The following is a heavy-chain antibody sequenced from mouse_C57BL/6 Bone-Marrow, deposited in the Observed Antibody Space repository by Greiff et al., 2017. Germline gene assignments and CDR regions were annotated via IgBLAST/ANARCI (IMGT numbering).Heavy chain of an antibody. V-gene: IGHV1-55*01. CDR1: GYTFTSYW. D-gene: IGHD2-1*01. J-gene: IGHJ3*01. CDR3: ARGDGNYAY. CDR2: IYPGSGST. Sequence: QVHVKQPGAELVKPGASVKMSCKASGYTFTSYWLTWVKQRPGQGLEWIGDIYPGSGSTNYNEKFKSKATLTVDTSSSTAYMQLSSLTSEDSAVYYCARGDGNYAYWGQGTLVTVSA.